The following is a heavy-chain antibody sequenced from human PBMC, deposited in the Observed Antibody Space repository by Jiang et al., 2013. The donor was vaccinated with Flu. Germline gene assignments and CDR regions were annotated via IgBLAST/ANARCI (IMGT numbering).Heavy chain of an antibody. D-gene: IGHD5-12*01. CDR2: IYPGDSDT. Sequence: GAEVKKPGESLKISCKGSGYSFTSYWIGWVRQMPGKGLEWMGIIYPGDSDTRYSPSFQGQVTISADKSISTAYLQWSSLKASDTAMYYCARLSGYETKYYYYYGMDVWGQGTTVTVSS. J-gene: IGHJ6*02. CDR1: GYSFTSYW. V-gene: IGHV5-51*01. CDR3: ARLSGYETKYYYYYGMDV.